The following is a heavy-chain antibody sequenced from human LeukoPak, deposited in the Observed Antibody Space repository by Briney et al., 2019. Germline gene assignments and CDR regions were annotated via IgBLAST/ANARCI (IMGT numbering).Heavy chain of an antibody. V-gene: IGHV3-49*04. CDR1: GFTFGDYA. CDR3: ASTITSFRGMIYYGMDV. D-gene: IGHD3-10*01. CDR2: TRSKAYGGTT. J-gene: IGHJ6*04. Sequence: QAGGSLRLSCTASGFTFGDYAMSWVRQAPGKGLEWVGFTRSKAYGGTTEYAASVKGRFAISRDNTKKSLYLQMNSLRAEDTAVYYCASTITSFRGMIYYGMDVWGKGTTVTVSS.